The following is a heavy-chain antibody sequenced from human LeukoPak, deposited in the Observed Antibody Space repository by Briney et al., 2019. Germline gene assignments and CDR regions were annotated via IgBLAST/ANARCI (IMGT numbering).Heavy chain of an antibody. J-gene: IGHJ4*02. CDR2: FYYSVST. V-gene: IGHV4-39*07. CDR3: ASTYYYDSSGYYYWQFDY. D-gene: IGHD3-22*01. CDR1: GGPICSSSYY. Sequence: PSETLPLTCTVPGGPICSSSYYWGWIRQPPGKGLEWIGRFYYSVSTYSNPSLNSRVTISVDTSKNQFSLKLSSVTAVDTAVYYCASTYYYDSSGYYYWQFDYWGQGTLVTVSS.